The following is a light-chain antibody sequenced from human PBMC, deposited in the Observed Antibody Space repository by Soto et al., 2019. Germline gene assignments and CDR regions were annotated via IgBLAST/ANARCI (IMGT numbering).Light chain of an antibody. V-gene: IGKV3-20*01. CDR3: QQYGTSRVT. CDR2: CAS. CDR1: QSVSNTY. J-gene: IGKJ2*01. Sequence: EIVLTQSPGTLSLSPGERATLSCRASQSVSNTYLAWYQHKPGQAPRLLIYCASDRVTGSPDRFSSGGSVTHFFLTISSREPDDFSLFYCQQYGTSRVTFGQGTKLEIK.